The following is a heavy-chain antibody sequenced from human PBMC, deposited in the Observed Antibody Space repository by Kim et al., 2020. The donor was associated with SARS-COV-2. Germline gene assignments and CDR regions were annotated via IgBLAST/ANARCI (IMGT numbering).Heavy chain of an antibody. CDR3: ARGRFELYDILTGYLPYYLYY. J-gene: IGHJ4*02. V-gene: IGHV3-30*04. CDR2: ISYDGSNK. CDR1: GFTFSSYA. D-gene: IGHD3-9*01. Sequence: GGSLRLSCAASGFTFSSYAMHWVRQAPGKGLEWVAGISYDGSNKYYADSVKGRFTISRYNSKNTLYLQMNSLRAEDTAVYYCARGRFELYDILTGYLPYYLYYWGQGTLVTVSS.